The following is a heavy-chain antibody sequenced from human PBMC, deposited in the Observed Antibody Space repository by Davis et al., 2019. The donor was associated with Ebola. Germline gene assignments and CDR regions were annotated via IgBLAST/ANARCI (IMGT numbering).Heavy chain of an antibody. CDR1: GFTFSSYA. V-gene: IGHV3-23*01. Sequence: GESLKISCAASGFTFSSYAMSWVRQAPGKGLEWVSAISGSGGSTYYADSVKGRFTISRDNSKNTLYLQMNSLRAEDTALYYCAKDPTSGELDYWGQGTLVTVSS. D-gene: IGHD2-8*01. CDR3: AKDPTSGELDY. J-gene: IGHJ4*02. CDR2: ISGSGGST.